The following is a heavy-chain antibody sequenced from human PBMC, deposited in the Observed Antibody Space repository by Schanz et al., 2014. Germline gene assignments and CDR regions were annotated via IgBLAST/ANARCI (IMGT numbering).Heavy chain of an antibody. V-gene: IGHV1-3*04. CDR3: ARGIGGYGANNYFDY. J-gene: IGHJ4*02. D-gene: IGHD5-12*01. CDR2: SNTGSGDT. Sequence: QVHLVQSGAEVKRPGASVKVSCKASEYSFTSYSMHWVRQAPGQRLEWMVWSNTGSGDTKYSQNFQGRVTITRDTTASTAYMELSSMRTEDTAVYSCARGIGGYGANNYFDYWGQGTLVTVSS. CDR1: EYSFTSYS.